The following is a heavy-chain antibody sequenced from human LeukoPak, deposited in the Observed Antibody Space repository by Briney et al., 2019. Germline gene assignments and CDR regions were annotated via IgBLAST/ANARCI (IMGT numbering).Heavy chain of an antibody. Sequence: GGSLRLSCAASGFTFSSYGMNWVRQAPGKGLEWVSYISSSSSTIYYADSVKGRFTISRDNAKNSLYLQMNSLRAEDTAVYYCARDLRRSGSYYYYGMDVWGQGTTVTVSS. J-gene: IGHJ6*02. CDR3: ARDLRRSGSYYYYGMDV. V-gene: IGHV3-48*04. D-gene: IGHD1-26*01. CDR2: ISSSSSTI. CDR1: GFTFSSYG.